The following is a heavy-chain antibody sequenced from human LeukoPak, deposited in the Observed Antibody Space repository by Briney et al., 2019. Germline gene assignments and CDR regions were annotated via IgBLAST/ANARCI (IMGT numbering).Heavy chain of an antibody. CDR3: ARVFLGYCSGGSCSLGY. J-gene: IGHJ4*02. CDR1: GYTFTGYY. Sequence: ASVKVSCKASGYTFTGYYMHWVRQAPGQGLEWMGWINPNSGGTNYAQRFQGRVTMTRDTSISTAYMELSRLRSDDTAVYYCARVFLGYCSGGSCSLGYWGQGTLVTVSS. D-gene: IGHD2-15*01. CDR2: INPNSGGT. V-gene: IGHV1-2*02.